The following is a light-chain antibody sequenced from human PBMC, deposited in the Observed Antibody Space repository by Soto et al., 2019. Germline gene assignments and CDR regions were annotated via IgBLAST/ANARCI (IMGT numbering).Light chain of an antibody. Sequence: DIQMTQSPSTLSASVGDRVTITCRASQSISSWLAWYQQKPGQAPKLLIYAASSLQSGVPSRFSGSGSGTVFTLTISSLQSEDFATYYCQQANSFPITFGQGTRLEIK. CDR1: QSISSW. V-gene: IGKV1-12*01. CDR3: QQANSFPIT. CDR2: AAS. J-gene: IGKJ5*01.